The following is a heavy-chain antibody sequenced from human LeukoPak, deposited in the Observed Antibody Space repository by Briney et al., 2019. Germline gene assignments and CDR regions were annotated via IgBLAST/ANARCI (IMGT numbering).Heavy chain of an antibody. CDR3: ARDGPVGATTAGFDP. CDR2: IYYSGST. J-gene: IGHJ5*02. Sequence: PSETLSLTCTVSGGSISSYYWSWIRQPPGKGLEWIGYIYYSGSTNYNPSLKSRVTISVDTSKNQFSLKLSSVTAADTAVYYCARDGPVGATTAGFDPWGQGTLVTVSS. V-gene: IGHV4-59*01. CDR1: GGSISSYY. D-gene: IGHD1-26*01.